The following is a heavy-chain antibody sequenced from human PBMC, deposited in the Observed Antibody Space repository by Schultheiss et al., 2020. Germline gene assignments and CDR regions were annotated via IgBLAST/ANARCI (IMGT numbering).Heavy chain of an antibody. CDR3: ARGTEIVVVPDAFDI. CDR2: IYTSGST. J-gene: IGHJ3*02. V-gene: IGHV4-4*07. Sequence: SETLSLTCTVSGGSISSYYWSWIRQPPGKGLEWIGRIYTSGSTNYNPSLKSRVTMSVDTSKNQFSLKLSSVTAADTAVYYCARGTEIVVVPDAFDIWGQGTMVTVSS. CDR1: GGSISSYY. D-gene: IGHD3-22*01.